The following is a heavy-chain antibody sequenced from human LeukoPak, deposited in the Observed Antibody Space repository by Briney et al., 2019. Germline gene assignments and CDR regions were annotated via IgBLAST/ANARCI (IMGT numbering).Heavy chain of an antibody. CDR2: ISGSGGST. Sequence: PGGSLRLSCVASGFAFSSYAMNWVRQAPGKGLEWVSAISGSGGSTYYADSVKGRFTISRDNSKNTLYLQMNSLRAEDTAVYYCAKDLQAIAAYFDYWGQGTLVTVSS. D-gene: IGHD6-6*01. CDR3: AKDLQAIAAYFDY. V-gene: IGHV3-23*01. J-gene: IGHJ4*02. CDR1: GFAFSSYA.